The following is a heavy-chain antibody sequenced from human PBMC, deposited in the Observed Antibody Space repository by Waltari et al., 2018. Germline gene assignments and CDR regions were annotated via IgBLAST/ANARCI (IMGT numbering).Heavy chain of an antibody. V-gene: IGHV3-33*01. J-gene: IGHJ6*02. CDR1: GFTFSSHG. Sequence: QVQLVESGGGVVQPGRSLRLSCAASGFTFSSHGMHWVRQAPGKGLEWVADISNDESNKYYLDSGKGRLTISRDNSKNTLYLQMNSLRAEDTAVYYCARAKGGYDSSGYYDDYYYGMDVWGQGTTVTVSS. CDR2: ISNDESNK. D-gene: IGHD3-22*01. CDR3: ARAKGGYDSSGYYDDYYYGMDV.